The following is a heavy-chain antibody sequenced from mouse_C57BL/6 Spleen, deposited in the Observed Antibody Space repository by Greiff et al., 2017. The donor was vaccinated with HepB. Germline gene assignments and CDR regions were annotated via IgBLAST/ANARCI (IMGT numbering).Heavy chain of an antibody. CDR3: ARHNDYDSYAMDY. CDR2: IWSDGST. V-gene: IGHV2-6-1*01. CDR1: GFSLTSYG. Sequence: QVQLKESGPGLVAPSQSLSITCTVSGFSLTSYGLHWVRQPPGKGLEWLVVIWSDGSTTYNSALKSRLSISKDNSKSQVFLKMNSLQTDDTAMYYCARHNDYDSYAMDYWGQGTSVTVSS. J-gene: IGHJ4*01. D-gene: IGHD2-4*01.